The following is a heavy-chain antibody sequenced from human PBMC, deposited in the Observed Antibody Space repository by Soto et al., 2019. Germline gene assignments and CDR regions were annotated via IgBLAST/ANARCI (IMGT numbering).Heavy chain of an antibody. CDR3: GREHCGYDCNGMDV. Sequence: GGSLRLSCAASGFTFSTYAMQWVRQAPGKGLEWVAFVSSNGIYEFYADSMKGRFTISRDNFKNTLYLQMNSLRADDTAVYYCGREHCGYDCNGMDVWGQGTTVTVYS. CDR2: VSSNGIYE. V-gene: IGHV3-30-3*01. D-gene: IGHD2-21*02. J-gene: IGHJ6*02. CDR1: GFTFSTYA.